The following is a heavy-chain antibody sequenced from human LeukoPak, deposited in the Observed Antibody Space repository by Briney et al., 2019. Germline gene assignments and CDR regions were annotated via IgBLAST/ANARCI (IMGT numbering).Heavy chain of an antibody. CDR3: ARDSGTTGEVKFDP. D-gene: IGHD3-10*01. Sequence: SETLSLTCTVSGDSISRYYWSWIRQPAGKGLEWIGRIYNGGIITYNPSLKSRVTMSIDTSNNQFSLGLRFVTAADTAVYYCARDSGTTGEVKFDPWGQGTLVTVSS. CDR1: GDSISRYY. CDR2: IYNGGII. J-gene: IGHJ5*02. V-gene: IGHV4-4*07.